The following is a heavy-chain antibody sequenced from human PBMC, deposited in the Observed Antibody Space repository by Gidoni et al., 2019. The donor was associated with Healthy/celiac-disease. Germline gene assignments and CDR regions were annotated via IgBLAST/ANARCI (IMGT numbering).Heavy chain of an antibody. CDR1: GFTFSSYS. CDR2: ISSSSSYI. Sequence: EVQLVESGGGLVKPGGSLRLSCAASGFTFSSYSMNWVRQAPGKGLEWVSSISSSSSYIYYADSVKGRFTISRDNAKNSLYLQMNSLRAEDTAVYYCARDFDDFWSGYPGWYFDLWGRGTLVTVSS. CDR3: ARDFDDFWSGYPGWYFDL. V-gene: IGHV3-21*01. D-gene: IGHD3-3*01. J-gene: IGHJ2*01.